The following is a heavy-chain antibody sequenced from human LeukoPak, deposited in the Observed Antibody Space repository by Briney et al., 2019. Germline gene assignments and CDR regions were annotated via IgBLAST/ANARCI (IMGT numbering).Heavy chain of an antibody. V-gene: IGHV3-23*01. D-gene: IGHD6-19*01. Sequence: GGSLRLSCAASGFTFSSYAMSWVRQAPGMGLQWVSVIIGSGSRTYYADSVKGRFTISRDNARNTLYLQMNSLRAEDTAVYYCARGEMIAVAGLDYWGQGTLVTVSS. J-gene: IGHJ4*02. CDR3: ARGEMIAVAGLDY. CDR1: GFTFSSYA. CDR2: IIGSGSRT.